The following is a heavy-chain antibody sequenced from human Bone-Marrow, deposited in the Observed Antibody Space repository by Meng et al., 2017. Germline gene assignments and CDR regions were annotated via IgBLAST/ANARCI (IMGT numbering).Heavy chain of an antibody. V-gene: IGHV1-18*01. D-gene: IGHD3-10*01. Sequence: QAQLLQSGVEVKKPGASVWISCKASGYTSASYGISWFRQAPGQGLEWMGWFVSNADTYPAQKFQGRVTMTRDTHTSTDFMELRSLRFDDTAVYYCARGTPGRSYCDYWGLGTLVTVSS. CDR2: FVSNADT. CDR1: GYTSASYG. J-gene: IGHJ4*02. CDR3: ARGTPGRSYCDY.